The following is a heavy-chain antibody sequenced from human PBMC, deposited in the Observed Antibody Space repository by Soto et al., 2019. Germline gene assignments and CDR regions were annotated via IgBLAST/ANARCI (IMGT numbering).Heavy chain of an antibody. Sequence: EVQLVESGGGLVQPGGSLRLSCAASGFTFSTYWMNWVRQAPGKGLEWVATIWRDGSEKKSVDSVKGRFTISRDNAKNSLYLQMIFLRFADTAVYYCARGGSDIDVWGKGTTVNVSS. CDR1: GFTFSTYW. CDR2: IWRDGSEK. D-gene: IGHD3-10*01. CDR3: ARGGSDIDV. J-gene: IGHJ6*03. V-gene: IGHV3-7*01.